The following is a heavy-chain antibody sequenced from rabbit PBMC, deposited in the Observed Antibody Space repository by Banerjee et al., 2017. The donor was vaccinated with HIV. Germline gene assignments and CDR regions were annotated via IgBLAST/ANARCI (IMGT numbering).Heavy chain of an antibody. D-gene: IGHD4-1*01. CDR3: ARVGAGFNNGL. CDR2: IYPGSGKT. Sequence: QEQLEESGGDLVKPGASLTLTCTASGFSFSSGNDMCWVRQAPGKGLEWIGTIYPGSGKTYYASWAKGQFTISKASSTTVTLQMTSLTVADTATYFCARVGAGFNNGLWGQGTLVTVS. CDR1: GFSFSSGND. J-gene: IGHJ4*01. V-gene: IGHV1S45*01.